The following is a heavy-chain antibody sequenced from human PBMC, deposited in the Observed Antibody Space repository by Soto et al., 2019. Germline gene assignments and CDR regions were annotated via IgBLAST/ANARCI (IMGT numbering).Heavy chain of an antibody. V-gene: IGHV1-18*04. CDR2: ISGFNGNT. J-gene: IGHJ5*02. D-gene: IGHD2-2*01. CDR1: GFTFTTYG. CDR3: ARAARYCSTTSCFAFFYWFDP. Sequence: QVQLVQSGDAVKKPGASVKVSCKALGFTFTTYGFSWVRQAPAQGLERMGWISGFNGNTNYARKFQGRVTMSRDTSTSTEYMEMRSLTSDDTAMYYCARAARYCSTTSCFAFFYWFDPWGQGTQVTVSS.